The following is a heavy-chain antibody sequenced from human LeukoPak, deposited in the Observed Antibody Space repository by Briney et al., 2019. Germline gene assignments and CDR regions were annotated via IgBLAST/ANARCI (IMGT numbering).Heavy chain of an antibody. CDR1: GYTFTSYY. J-gene: IGHJ4*02. CDR2: INPSGGST. V-gene: IGHV1-46*01. CDR3: VSFVAAAGKEVDY. Sequence: ASVKVSCKASGYTFTSYYIHWVRQAPGQGLEWMGIINPSGGSTTYAQEFRGRVTMTRDTSTSTVYMELSSLRSEDTAVYYCVSFVAAAGKEVDYWGQGTLVTVSS. D-gene: IGHD6-13*01.